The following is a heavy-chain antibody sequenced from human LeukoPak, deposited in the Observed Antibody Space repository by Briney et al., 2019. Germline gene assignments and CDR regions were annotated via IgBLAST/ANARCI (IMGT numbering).Heavy chain of an antibody. CDR3: TTDRLFFQH. CDR2: LKSKADGGTI. J-gene: IGHJ1*01. D-gene: IGHD4/OR15-4a*01. V-gene: IGHV3-15*01. CDR1: GFNISNAW. Sequence: PGGSLRLSCEALGFNISNAWMSWVRQTPGKGLEWVGRLKSKADGGTIDFAAPVTDRFTISRDDSKNLMHLQLNSLKTEDSGVYFCTTDRLFFQHWGQGTVVTVS.